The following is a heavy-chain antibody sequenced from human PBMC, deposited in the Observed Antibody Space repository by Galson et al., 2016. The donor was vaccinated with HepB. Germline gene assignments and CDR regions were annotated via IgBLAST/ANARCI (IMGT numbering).Heavy chain of an antibody. D-gene: IGHD1-7*01. CDR3: AAGTTPHSYYYMDV. Sequence: SVKVSCKASGGTFSSYAISWVRQAPGQGLEWMGGIIPIFATPHYAQKFQDRVTITADESTSTAYMKLSSLRSEDTAVYYCAAGTTPHSYYYMDVWGKGTTVIVSS. V-gene: IGHV1-69*13. J-gene: IGHJ6*03. CDR2: IIPIFATP. CDR1: GGTFSSYA.